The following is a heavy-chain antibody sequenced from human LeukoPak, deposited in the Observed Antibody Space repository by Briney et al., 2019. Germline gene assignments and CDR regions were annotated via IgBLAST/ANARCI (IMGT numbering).Heavy chain of an antibody. D-gene: IGHD2-8*01. Sequence: ASVKVSCKASGYTFTSYAMHWVRQAPGQRLEWMGWINAGNGNTKYSQKFQGRVTITRDTSEDTAYMELSSLRSEDTAVYYCARLKYCTNGVCYAGFDYWGQGTLVTVSS. CDR3: ARLKYCTNGVCYAGFDY. CDR1: GYTFTSYA. CDR2: INAGNGNT. J-gene: IGHJ4*02. V-gene: IGHV1-3*01.